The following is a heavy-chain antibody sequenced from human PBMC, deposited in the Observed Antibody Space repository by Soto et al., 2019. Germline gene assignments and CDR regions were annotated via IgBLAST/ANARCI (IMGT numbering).Heavy chain of an antibody. J-gene: IGHJ4*02. CDR1: GFTFSSYG. V-gene: IGHV3-33*01. D-gene: IGHD2-15*01. Sequence: LRLSCAASGFTFSSYGMHWVRQAPGKGLEWVAVIWYDGSNKYYADSVKGRFTISRDNSKNTLYLQMNSLRAEDTAVYYCAREVDCSGGSCYSQSFFDYWGQGTLVTVSS. CDR3: AREVDCSGGSCYSQSFFDY. CDR2: IWYDGSNK.